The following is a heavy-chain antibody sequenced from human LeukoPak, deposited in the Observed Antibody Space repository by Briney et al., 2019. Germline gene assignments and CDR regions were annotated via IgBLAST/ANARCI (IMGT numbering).Heavy chain of an antibody. CDR2: IKSKTDGGTT. J-gene: IGHJ4*02. Sequence: GGSLTLSCTASGFLYSKGWMSCVRQAPGKGLEWVGRIKSKTDGGTTDYAAPVKGSFTISREDSKNTLYLQMNSLKTEDTAVYYCTTASVGVRGVITSTFDYWGQGTLVTVSS. CDR1: GFLYSKGW. V-gene: IGHV3-15*01. CDR3: TTASVGVRGVITSTFDY. D-gene: IGHD3-10*01.